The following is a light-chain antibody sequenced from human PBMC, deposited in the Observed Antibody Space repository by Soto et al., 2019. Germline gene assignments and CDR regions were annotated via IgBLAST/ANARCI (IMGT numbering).Light chain of an antibody. Sequence: QSVLTQPPSVSGAPGQRVTISCTGSSSNIGAGYDVHWYQQLPGTAPTLLISGNNNRPSGVPDRLSGSKSGTSASLAITGLRAEDEADYFCQSYDSSLSGYVFGIGTKLTVL. J-gene: IGLJ1*01. V-gene: IGLV1-40*01. CDR2: GNN. CDR3: QSYDSSLSGYV. CDR1: SSNIGAGYD.